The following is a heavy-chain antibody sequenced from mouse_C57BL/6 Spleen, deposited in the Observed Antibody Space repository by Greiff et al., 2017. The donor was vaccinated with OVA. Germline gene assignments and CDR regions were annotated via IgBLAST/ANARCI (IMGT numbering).Heavy chain of an antibody. J-gene: IGHJ3*01. CDR1: GYTFTSYW. CDR2: IYPGSGST. Sequence: QVQLQQPGAELVKPGASVKMSCKASGYTFTSYWITWVKQRPGQGLEWIGDIYPGSGSTNYNEKFKSKATLTVDTSSSTAYMQLSSLTSEDSAVYYCANFYGCVDWFAYWGQGTLVTVSA. D-gene: IGHD2-2*01. V-gene: IGHV1-55*01. CDR3: ANFYGCVDWFAY.